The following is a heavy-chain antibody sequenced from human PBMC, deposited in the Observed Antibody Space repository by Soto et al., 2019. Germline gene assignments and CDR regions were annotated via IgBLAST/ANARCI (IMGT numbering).Heavy chain of an antibody. Sequence: ASVKVSCKASGGTFSSYAISWVRQAPGQGLEWMGGIIPIFGTANYAQKFQGRVTITADESTSTAYMELSSLRSEDTAVYYCARYCSSTSCYGPLAFDIWGQGTMVTVSS. D-gene: IGHD2-2*01. V-gene: IGHV1-69*13. CDR1: GGTFSSYA. J-gene: IGHJ3*02. CDR3: ARYCSSTSCYGPLAFDI. CDR2: IIPIFGTA.